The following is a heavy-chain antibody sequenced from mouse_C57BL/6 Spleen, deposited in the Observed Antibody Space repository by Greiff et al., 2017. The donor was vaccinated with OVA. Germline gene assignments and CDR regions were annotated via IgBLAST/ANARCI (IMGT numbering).Heavy chain of an antibody. V-gene: IGHV1-18*01. CDR2: INPNNGGT. CDR3: ARRGLDGSSYGDAMDY. D-gene: IGHD1-1*01. CDR1: GYTFTDYN. J-gene: IGHJ4*01. Sequence: EVQLQQSGPELVKPGASVKIPCKASGYTFTDYNMDWVKQSHGKSLEWIGDINPNNGGTIYNQKFKGKATLTVDKSSSTAYMELRSLTSEDTAVYYCARRGLDGSSYGDAMDYWGQGTSVTVSS.